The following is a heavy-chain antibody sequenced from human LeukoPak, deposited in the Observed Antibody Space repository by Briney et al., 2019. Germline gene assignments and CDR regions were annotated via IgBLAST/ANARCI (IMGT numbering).Heavy chain of an antibody. J-gene: IGHJ4*02. CDR1: GGSVSNYY. CDR3: ARGGEWFGEFDY. V-gene: IGHV4-59*02. D-gene: IGHD3-10*01. CDR2: VYYSGST. Sequence: SETLSLTCSVSGGSVSNYYWSWIRQPPGKGLEWIGYVYYSGSTNYNPSLKSRVTISVDTSKNQFSLKLSSVTAADTAVYYCARGGEWFGEFDYWGQGTLVTVSS.